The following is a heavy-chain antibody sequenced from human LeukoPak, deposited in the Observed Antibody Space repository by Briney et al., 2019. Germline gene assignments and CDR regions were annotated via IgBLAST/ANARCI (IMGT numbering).Heavy chain of an antibody. CDR2: IYYSGST. Sequence: SETLSLTCTVSGGSISSSSYYWGWIRQPPGKGLEWIGSIYYSGSTYYNPSLKSRVTISVDTSKNQFSLKLSSVTAADTAVYYGASGPIVVVTYFDYWGQGTLVTVSS. D-gene: IGHD3-22*01. J-gene: IGHJ4*02. CDR3: ASGPIVVVTYFDY. V-gene: IGHV4-39*01. CDR1: GGSISSSSYY.